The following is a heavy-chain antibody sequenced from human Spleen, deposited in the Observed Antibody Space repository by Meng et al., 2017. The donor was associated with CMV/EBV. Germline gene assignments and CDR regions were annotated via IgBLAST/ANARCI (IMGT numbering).Heavy chain of an antibody. CDR1: GFTFSDYW. D-gene: IGHD5-18*01. Sequence: GGSLRLSCAASGFTFSDYWMAWVRQTPGKGLEWVANIKRDGSEKYYVDSVKGRFTVSRDNAKNSLYLQMRTLRAEDTAVYYCARDQEGTRIPSPIHYGLDVWGQGTTVTVSS. CDR2: IKRDGSEK. V-gene: IGHV3-7*01. CDR3: ARDQEGTRIPSPIHYGLDV. J-gene: IGHJ6*02.